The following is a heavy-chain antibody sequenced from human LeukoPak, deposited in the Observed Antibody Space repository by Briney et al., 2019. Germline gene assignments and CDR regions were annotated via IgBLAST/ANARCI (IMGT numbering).Heavy chain of an antibody. CDR1: GLILRGHA. CDR2: IGDSGEIE. J-gene: IGHJ4*02. CDR3: AKGYSSGWTPFGY. Sequence: GGSLTLSCEASGLILRGHAMSWVRQAPGKGLEWVSGIGDSGEIERYADSVKGRFTISRDNFRNTVYLEMRSLRPEDTAVYYCAKGYSSGWTPFGYWGQGTQVTVSS. D-gene: IGHD6-19*01. V-gene: IGHV3-23*01.